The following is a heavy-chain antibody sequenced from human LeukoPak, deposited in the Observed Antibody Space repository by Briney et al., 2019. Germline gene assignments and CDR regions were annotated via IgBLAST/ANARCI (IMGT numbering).Heavy chain of an antibody. CDR1: GFTFSDYH. J-gene: IGHJ3*01. CDR2: ISGSSIYT. CDR3: AKDIQLST. D-gene: IGHD3-16*02. Sequence: GGSLRLSCAASGFTFSDYHMTWIRQAPGKGLEWVSYISGSSIYTRYADSVKGRFTISRDNSKNTLSLQMNSLRVEDTAIYYCAKDIQLSTWGLGTMVTVSS. V-gene: IGHV3-11*03.